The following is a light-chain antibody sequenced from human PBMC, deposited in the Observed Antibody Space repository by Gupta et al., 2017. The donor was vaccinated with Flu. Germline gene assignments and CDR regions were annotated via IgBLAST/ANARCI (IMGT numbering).Light chain of an antibody. CDR3: MQALQTIT. Sequence: DIVMTQSPLSLPVTPGEPASISCRSSQSLQHSNGYNYLDWYVQKPGQSPQLLIYLGSNRASGVPVRLSGSGSGTDFTLKISRVEAEDVGVYYCMQALQTITFGQGTRLEIK. V-gene: IGKV2-28*01. CDR1: QSLQHSNGYNY. J-gene: IGKJ5*01. CDR2: LGS.